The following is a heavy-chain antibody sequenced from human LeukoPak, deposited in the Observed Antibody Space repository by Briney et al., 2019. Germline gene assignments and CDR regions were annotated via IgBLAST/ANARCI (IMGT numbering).Heavy chain of an antibody. CDR2: IYYSGST. CDR1: GYSISSGYY. Sequence: PSETLSLTCTVSGYSISSGYYWGWIRQPPGKGLEWIGYIYYSGSTNYNPSLKSRVTISVDTSKNQFSLKLSSVTAADTAVYYCASIGTTVTTFDYWGQGTLVTVSS. J-gene: IGHJ4*02. V-gene: IGHV4-61*01. CDR3: ASIGTTVTTFDY. D-gene: IGHD4-17*01.